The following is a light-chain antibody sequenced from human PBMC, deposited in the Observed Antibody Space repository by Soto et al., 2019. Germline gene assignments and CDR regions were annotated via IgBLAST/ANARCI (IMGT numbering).Light chain of an antibody. CDR1: QSVGST. V-gene: IGKV3-15*01. CDR3: QQYHDWPPLT. CDR2: GAS. J-gene: IGKJ4*01. Sequence: EIVMTQSPATLSVSPGERATLSCRASQSVGSTLAWYQQKPGQAPRLLIYGASTRATGVPARFSGSGSGTEFTLTISSLQAEDLAVYYCQQYHDWPPLTFGGGTKVESK.